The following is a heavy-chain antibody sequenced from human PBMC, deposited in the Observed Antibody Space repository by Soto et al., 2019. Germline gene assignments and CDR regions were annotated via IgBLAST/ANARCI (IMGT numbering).Heavy chain of an antibody. CDR1: GFTFSSYS. D-gene: IGHD2-2*01. J-gene: IGHJ5*02. CDR3: AILLYDCSSTSCYAGDWFDP. Sequence: EVQLVESGGGLVQPGGSLRLSCAASGFTFSSYSMNWVRQAPGKGLEWVSYISSSSSTIYYADSVKGRFTISRDNAKNSLYLQMNSLRDEDTAVYYCAILLYDCSSTSCYAGDWFDPWGQGTLVTVSS. CDR2: ISSSSSTI. V-gene: IGHV3-48*02.